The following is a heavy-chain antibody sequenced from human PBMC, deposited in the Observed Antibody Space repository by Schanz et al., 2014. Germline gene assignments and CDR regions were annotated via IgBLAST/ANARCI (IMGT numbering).Heavy chain of an antibody. CDR3: VKDLGTATREGWAFAS. CDR1: GFTFRRCG. CDR2: IWFDGSNK. D-gene: IGHD1-7*01. V-gene: IGHV3-33*02. J-gene: IGHJ4*02. Sequence: QVQLVESGGGVVQPGRSLRLSCAASGFTFRRCGMPWVRQTPAKGLEWVAIIWFDGSNKYYADSVKGRFTISRDNSRNTLFLQMNSLRAEDTAVYYCVKDLGTATREGWAFASWGQGTLVTVSS.